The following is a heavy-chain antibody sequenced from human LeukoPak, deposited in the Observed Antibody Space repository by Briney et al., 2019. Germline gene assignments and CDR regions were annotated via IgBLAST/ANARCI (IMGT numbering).Heavy chain of an antibody. CDR1: GYTLTSYG. CDR3: ARDPPYCTNGVCYNGGFDY. J-gene: IGHJ4*02. CDR2: ISAYNGNT. D-gene: IGHD2-8*01. Sequence: ASVKVSCKASGYTLTSYGISWVRQAPGQGLEWMGWISAYNGNTNYAQKLQGRVTMTTDTSTSTAYMELRSLRSDDTAVYYCARDPPYCTNGVCYNGGFDYWGQGTLVTVSS. V-gene: IGHV1-18*01.